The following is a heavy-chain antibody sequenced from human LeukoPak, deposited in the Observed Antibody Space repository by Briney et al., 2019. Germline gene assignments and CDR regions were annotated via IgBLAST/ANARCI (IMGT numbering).Heavy chain of an antibody. CDR1: GGTFSNSG. D-gene: IGHD3-3*01. Sequence: GASVKVSCKTSGGTFSNSGISWVRQAPGQGPEWMGGIIPVFGTPNYAQKFQGRLTITADRSTTTAYMELSSLTSDDTGVYYCARERLARFPYFDYWGQGTLVAVSS. CDR2: IIPVFGTP. J-gene: IGHJ4*02. CDR3: ARERLARFPYFDY. V-gene: IGHV1-69*06.